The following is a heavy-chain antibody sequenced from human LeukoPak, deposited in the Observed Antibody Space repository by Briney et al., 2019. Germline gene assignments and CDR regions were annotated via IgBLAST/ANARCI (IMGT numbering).Heavy chain of an antibody. CDR2: INPNSGGT. V-gene: IGHV1-2*02. CDR3: ARSSSVTIPGYYFDY. Sequence: ASVKVSCKASGYTFTSYGISWVRQAPGQGLEWMGWINPNSGGTNYAQKFQGRVTMTRDTSISTAYMELSRLRSDDTAVYYCARSSSVTIPGYYFDYWGQGTLVTVSS. CDR1: GYTFTSYG. J-gene: IGHJ4*02. D-gene: IGHD2-21*01.